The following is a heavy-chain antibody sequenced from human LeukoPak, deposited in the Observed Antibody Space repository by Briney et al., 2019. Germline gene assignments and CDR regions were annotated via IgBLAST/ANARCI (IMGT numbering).Heavy chain of an antibody. CDR3: AREAVAGTLDY. Sequence: SETLSLTCTVSGGFISSSSYYWGWIRQPPGKGLEWIGSTYYSGSTYYNPSLKSRVTISVDTSKNQFSLKLTSVTAADTAVYYCAREAVAGTLDYWGQGAPSPSPQ. V-gene: IGHV4-39*07. J-gene: IGHJ4*02. D-gene: IGHD6-19*01. CDR2: TYYSGST. CDR1: GGFISSSSYY.